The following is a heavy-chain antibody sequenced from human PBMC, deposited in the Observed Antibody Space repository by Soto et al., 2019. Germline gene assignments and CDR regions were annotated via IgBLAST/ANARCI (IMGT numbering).Heavy chain of an antibody. V-gene: IGHV3-33*01. Sequence: QVQLVESGEGVVQPGRSLRLSCAASGFTFSSYGMHWVRQAPGKGLEWVAVIWYDGSNKYYADSVKGRFTISRDNSKNTLYLQMNSLRAEDTAVYYCARDITMVRGVIARYYYGMDVWGQGTTVTVSS. D-gene: IGHD3-10*01. J-gene: IGHJ6*02. CDR2: IWYDGSNK. CDR1: GFTFSSYG. CDR3: ARDITMVRGVIARYYYGMDV.